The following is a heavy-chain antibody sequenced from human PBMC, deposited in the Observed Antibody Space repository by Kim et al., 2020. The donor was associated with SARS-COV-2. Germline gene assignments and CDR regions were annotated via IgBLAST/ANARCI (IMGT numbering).Heavy chain of an antibody. CDR2: IYYSGST. V-gene: IGHV4-31*03. J-gene: IGHJ5*02. CDR1: GGSISSGGYY. D-gene: IGHD1-26*01. CDR3: ARGWEVVGARGWFDP. Sequence: SETLSLTCTVSGGSISSGGYYWSWIRQHPGKGLEWIGYIYYSGSTYYNPSLKSRVTISVDTSKNQFSLKLSSVTAADTAVYYCARGWEVVGARGWFDPWGQGTLVTVSS.